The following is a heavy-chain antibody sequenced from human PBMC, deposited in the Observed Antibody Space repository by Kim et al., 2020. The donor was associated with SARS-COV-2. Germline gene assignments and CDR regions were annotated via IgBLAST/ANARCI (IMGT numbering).Heavy chain of an antibody. D-gene: IGHD3-10*01. CDR3: AKDFGVGEPLGWFDP. V-gene: IGHV3-33*03. Sequence: GGSLRLSCAASGFTFSSYGMHWVRQAPGKGLEWVAVIWFDGSNKYYADSVKGRFTISRDKSKNTLHLQMNSLRAEDTAVYYCAKDFGVGEPLGWFDPWGQGTLVTVSS. CDR1: GFTFSSYG. CDR2: IWFDGSNK. J-gene: IGHJ5*02.